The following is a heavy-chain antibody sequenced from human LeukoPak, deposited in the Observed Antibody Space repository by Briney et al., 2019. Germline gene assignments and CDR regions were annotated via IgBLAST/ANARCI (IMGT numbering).Heavy chain of an antibody. Sequence: ASVKVSCKXSGYTFTGYYMHWVRQAPGQGLEWVGWINPNSGGTNYAQKFQGRVTMTRDTSINTAYMELSRLRSDDTAVSYCARGSTGQYDPWGQGILVTVSS. D-gene: IGHD1-14*01. CDR1: GYTFTGYY. CDR2: INPNSGGT. V-gene: IGHV1-2*02. CDR3: ARGSTGQYDP. J-gene: IGHJ5*02.